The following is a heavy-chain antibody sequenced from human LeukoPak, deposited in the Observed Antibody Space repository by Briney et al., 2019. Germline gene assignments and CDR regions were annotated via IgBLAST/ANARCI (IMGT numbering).Heavy chain of an antibody. Sequence: SETLSLTCTVSGGSISSYYWSWVRQPPGKGLEWIGYIYYSGSTNYNPSLKSRVTISVDTTKNQFSLKLSSVTAADTAVYYCAMYYYDSSGYYFFDYWGQGTLVTVSS. CDR1: GGSISSYY. V-gene: IGHV4-59*01. J-gene: IGHJ4*02. CDR3: AMYYYDSSGYYFFDY. D-gene: IGHD3-22*01. CDR2: IYYSGST.